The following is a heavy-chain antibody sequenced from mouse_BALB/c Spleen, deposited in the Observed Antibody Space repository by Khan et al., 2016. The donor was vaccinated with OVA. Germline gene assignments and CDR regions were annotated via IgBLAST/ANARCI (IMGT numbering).Heavy chain of an antibody. D-gene: IGHD2-4*01. CDR2: IYPGDGST. CDR3: AREGLRGVGMDY. J-gene: IGHJ4*01. Sequence: QVQLQQSGPELVKPGALVKISCKASGYTFTAYDINWVKQRPGHGLEWIGWIYPGDGSTKYNENFKGKATLTADSSSNTAYMQLSSLTSEKSAVYFCAREGLRGVGMDYWGQGTSVSVSS. CDR1: GYTFTAYD. V-gene: IGHV1S56*01.